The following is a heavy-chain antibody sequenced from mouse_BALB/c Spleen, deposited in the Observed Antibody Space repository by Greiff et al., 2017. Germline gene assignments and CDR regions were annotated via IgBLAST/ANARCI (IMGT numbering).Heavy chain of an antibody. J-gene: IGHJ1*01. V-gene: IGHV1-7*01. D-gene: IGHD4-1*01. CDR1: GYTFTSYW. CDR2: INPSTGYT. CDR3: ATGTSWYFDV. Sequence: QVQLQQSGAELAKPGASVKMSCKASGYTFTSYWMPWVKQRPGQGLEWIGYINPSTGYTEYNQKFTDKATLTADKSSSTAYMQLSSLTSEDSAVYYCATGTSWYFDVWGAGTTVTVSS.